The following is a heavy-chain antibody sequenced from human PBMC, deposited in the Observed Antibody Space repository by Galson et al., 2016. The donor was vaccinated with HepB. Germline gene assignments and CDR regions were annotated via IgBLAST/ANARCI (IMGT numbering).Heavy chain of an antibody. CDR3: ARDDSGGWYGFHYGMDV. CDR1: GASISGYY. CDR2: IYYSGRT. Sequence: ETLSLTCTVSGASISGYYLSWIRQPPGKGLEWIGYIYYSGRTNYNPSLKSRVTISVDTSKNQFSLKLSSVTAADTAVYYCARDDSGGWYGFHYGMDVWGQGTTVTVTS. D-gene: IGHD6-19*01. V-gene: IGHV4-59*01. J-gene: IGHJ6*02.